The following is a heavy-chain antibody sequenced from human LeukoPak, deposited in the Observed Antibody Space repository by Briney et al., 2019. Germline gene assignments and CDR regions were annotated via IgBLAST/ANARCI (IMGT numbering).Heavy chain of an antibody. D-gene: IGHD3-22*01. J-gene: IGHJ4*02. V-gene: IGHV1-2*06. CDR2: INPDSGGT. Sequence: ASVKVSCKASGYTFTGYYMHWVRQAPGQGLEWMGRINPDSGGTNYAQKLQGRVTMTTDTSTSTAYMELRSLRSDDTAVYYCARDQIPYYYDSSGCYGISDWGQGTLVTVSS. CDR3: ARDQIPYYYDSSGCYGISD. CDR1: GYTFTGYY.